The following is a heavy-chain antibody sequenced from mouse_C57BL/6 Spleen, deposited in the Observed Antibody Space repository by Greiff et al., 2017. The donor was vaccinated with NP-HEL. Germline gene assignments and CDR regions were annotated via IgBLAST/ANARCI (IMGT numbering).Heavy chain of an antibody. Sequence: QVQLQQPGAELVRPGTSVKLSCKASGYTFTSYWMHWVKQRPGQGLEWIGVIDPSDSYTNYNQKFKGKATLTVDTSSSTAYMQLSSLTSEDSAVYYCARLGYGYDLSFDVWGTGTTVTVSS. CDR3: ARLGYGYDLSFDV. CDR2: IDPSDSYT. CDR1: GYTFTSYW. J-gene: IGHJ1*03. V-gene: IGHV1-59*01. D-gene: IGHD2-2*01.